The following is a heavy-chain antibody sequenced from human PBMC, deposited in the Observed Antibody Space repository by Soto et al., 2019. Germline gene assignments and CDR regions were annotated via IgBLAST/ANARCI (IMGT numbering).Heavy chain of an antibody. V-gene: IGHV3-33*01. CDR1: GFTFSSYG. Sequence: GGSLRLSCAASGFTFSSYGMHWVRQAPGKGLEWVAVIWYDGSNKYYADSVKGRFTISRDNSKNTLYLQMNSLRAEDTAVYYCARVKSSSWYAYYYYYGMDVWGQGTTVTVSS. CDR2: IWYDGSNK. CDR3: ARVKSSSWYAYYYYYGMDV. J-gene: IGHJ6*02. D-gene: IGHD6-13*01.